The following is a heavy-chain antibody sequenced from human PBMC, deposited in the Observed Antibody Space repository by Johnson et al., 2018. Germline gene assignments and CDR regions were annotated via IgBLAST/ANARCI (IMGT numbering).Heavy chain of an antibody. J-gene: IGHJ6*02. D-gene: IGHD1-14*01. Sequence: VQLLESGGGVVQPGRSRRLSCAASGFTFSNYAMYWVRQAPGKGLEWLAGISHDEKKKDYVDSVKGRFTIYRDNSKNTLYMQRNSRKTEDTAVYYCAKDILDFRNTDKTFLYYGLDVWGQGATVTVSS. CDR1: GFTFSNYA. CDR2: ISHDEKKK. V-gene: IGHV3-30*18. CDR3: AKDILDFRNTDKTFLYYGLDV.